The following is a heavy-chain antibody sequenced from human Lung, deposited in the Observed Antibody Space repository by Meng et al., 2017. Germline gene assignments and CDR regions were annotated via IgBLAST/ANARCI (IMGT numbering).Heavy chain of an antibody. CDR2: ISGYNGNT. CDR3: ARAEEEYCSGGSCPNFDF. Sequence: QVQLVQSGGEVNKPGASVKVSCKASCYIFTRYGITWVRQAPGQGLEWMGWISGYNGNTNYAQKLQGRVTMTTDTSTSTAYMELRSLRSDDTAVYYCARAEEEYCSGGSCPNFDFWGQGTLVTV. J-gene: IGHJ4*02. CDR1: CYIFTRYG. V-gene: IGHV1-18*01. D-gene: IGHD2-15*01.